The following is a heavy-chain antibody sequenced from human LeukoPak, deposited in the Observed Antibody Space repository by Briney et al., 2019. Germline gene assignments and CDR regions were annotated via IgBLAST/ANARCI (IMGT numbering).Heavy chain of an antibody. CDR3: ARLIAADPQLDY. Sequence: PSETLSLTCTVSGGSISSGGFYWSWIRQPPGKGLEWIGYIHHSGDTYQNPSLKSRVTVSSDRSKNEFYLKVSSVTAADTAVYYCARLIAADPQLDYWGQGTLVTVSS. D-gene: IGHD6-13*01. V-gene: IGHV4-30-2*01. J-gene: IGHJ4*02. CDR1: GGSISSGGFY. CDR2: IHHSGDT.